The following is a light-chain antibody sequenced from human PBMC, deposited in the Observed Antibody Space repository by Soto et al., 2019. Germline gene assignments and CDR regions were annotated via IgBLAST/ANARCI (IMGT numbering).Light chain of an antibody. J-gene: IGKJ1*01. CDR3: QQYNNWPQT. CDR1: QNVDSNY. Sequence: EVVLTQSPGTLSLSPAERATLSFRASQNVDSNYLAWYQQTPGQTPRLLIYAASSRATGIPDRFSGSGSGTDFSLTISRLEAEDFAVYYCQQYNNWPQTIGQGTKVDIK. V-gene: IGKV3-20*01. CDR2: AAS.